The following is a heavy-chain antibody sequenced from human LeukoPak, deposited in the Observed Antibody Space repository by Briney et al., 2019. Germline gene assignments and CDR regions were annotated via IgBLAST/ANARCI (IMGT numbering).Heavy chain of an antibody. J-gene: IGHJ4*02. D-gene: IGHD3-10*01. Sequence: GRSLRLSCAASGFTFSSYAMHRVRQAPGKGLEWVAVISYDGSNKYYADSVKGRFTISRDNSKNTLYLQMNSLRAEDTAVYYCARDFSGSYFYTQYYFDYWGQGTLVTVSS. CDR2: ISYDGSNK. CDR3: ARDFSGSYFYTQYYFDY. V-gene: IGHV3-30-3*01. CDR1: GFTFSSYA.